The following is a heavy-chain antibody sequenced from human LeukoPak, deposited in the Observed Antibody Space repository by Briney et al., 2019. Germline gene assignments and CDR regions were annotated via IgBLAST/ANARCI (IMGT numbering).Heavy chain of an antibody. CDR2: MNPNSGNT. V-gene: IGHV1-8*03. CDR3: TREDSSALQDY. CDR1: GYTFTSYD. J-gene: IGHJ4*02. Sequence: ASVKVSSKASGYTFTSYDINWVRQATGQGLEWMGWMNPNSGNTGYAQKFQGRVTITRNTSISTAYMELSSLRSEDTAVYYCTREDSSALQDYWGQGTLVTVSS. D-gene: IGHD3-22*01.